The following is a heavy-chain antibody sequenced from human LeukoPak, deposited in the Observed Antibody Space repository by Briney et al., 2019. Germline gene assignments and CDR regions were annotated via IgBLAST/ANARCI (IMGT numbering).Heavy chain of an antibody. CDR2: ISSSGDRTL. D-gene: IGHD3-22*01. J-gene: IGHJ4*02. Sequence: PGGSPRLSCAASGFTFSGYEMIWVRQAPGQGLEWLSYISSSGDRTLYYAGSVKGRFTVSRDNARNSLFLQMNALTTEDTAIYYCARESDGGGYRFDYWGQGALVTVSS. V-gene: IGHV3-48*03. CDR1: GFTFSGYE. CDR3: ARESDGGGYRFDY.